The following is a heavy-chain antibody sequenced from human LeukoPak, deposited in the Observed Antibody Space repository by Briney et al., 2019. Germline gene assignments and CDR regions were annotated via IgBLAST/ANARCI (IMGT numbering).Heavy chain of an antibody. Sequence: GRSLRLSCAASGFTFDDYAMHSVRHAPGKGLEWVSGISWKSGSIGYADSVKGRFTVSRDNAKDSLYLQMNSLRAEDTALYYCAKDKRDYDFWSGQGGFDYWGQGTLVTVSS. J-gene: IGHJ4*02. V-gene: IGHV3-9*01. CDR3: AKDKRDYDFWSGQGGFDY. CDR1: GFTFDDYA. D-gene: IGHD3-3*01. CDR2: ISWKSGSI.